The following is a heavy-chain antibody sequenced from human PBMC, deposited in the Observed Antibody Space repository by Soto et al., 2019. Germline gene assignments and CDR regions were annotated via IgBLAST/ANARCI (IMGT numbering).Heavy chain of an antibody. CDR1: GYSFTSYG. CDR3: ARLSIDWNDVNWFDP. J-gene: IGHJ5*02. V-gene: IGHV1-18*01. D-gene: IGHD1-1*01. Sequence: ASVKVSCKASGYSFTSYGISWVRQAPGQGLEWMGWISAYNGNTNYAQKLQGRVTMTTDTSTSTAHMELRSLRSDDTAVYYCARLSIDWNDVNWFDPRGQGTLVTVSS. CDR2: ISAYNGNT.